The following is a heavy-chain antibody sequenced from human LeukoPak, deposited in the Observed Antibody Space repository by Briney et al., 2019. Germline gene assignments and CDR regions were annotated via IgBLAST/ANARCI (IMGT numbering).Heavy chain of an antibody. V-gene: IGHV3-23*01. D-gene: IGHD2-15*01. Sequence: PGGSLRLSCAASGFTFSSYAMSWVRQAPGKGLEWVSAISGSGGSTYYADSVKGRFTISRDNPKNTLYLQMNSLRIEDMAVYYCARAVGPFDYWGQGTLVTVSS. J-gene: IGHJ4*02. CDR1: GFTFSSYA. CDR2: ISGSGGST. CDR3: ARAVGPFDY.